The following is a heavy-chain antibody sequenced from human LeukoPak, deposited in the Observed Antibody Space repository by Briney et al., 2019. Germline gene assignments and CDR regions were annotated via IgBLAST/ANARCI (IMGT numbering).Heavy chain of an antibody. Sequence: PSEPLSLTCTVSSGSITSTSYCWGWIRQPPGKGLEWIGGIIYSGNTYYNPSLKSRVSISVDTTKNQFSLKLTYVTAADTAVYFCARHFHGSGYVVDFWGQGTLVTVSA. CDR2: IIYSGNT. CDR3: ARHFHGSGYVVDF. CDR1: SGSITSTSYC. V-gene: IGHV4-39*01. D-gene: IGHD6-13*01. J-gene: IGHJ4*02.